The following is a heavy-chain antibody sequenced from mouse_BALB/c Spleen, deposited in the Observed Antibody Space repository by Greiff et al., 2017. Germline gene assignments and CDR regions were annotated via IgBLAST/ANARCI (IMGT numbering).Heavy chain of an antibody. CDR1: GFTFSSYY. CDR3: ARQADGYPYYFDY. J-gene: IGHJ2*01. CDR2: INSNGVST. V-gene: IGHV5-6-2*01. D-gene: IGHD2-3*01. Sequence: DVMLVESGGGLVKLGGSLKLSCAASGFTFSSYYMSWVRQTPEKRLELVAAINSNGVSTYYPDTVKGRFTISRDNAKNTLYLQMSSLKSEDTALYYCARQADGYPYYFDYWGQGTTLTVSS.